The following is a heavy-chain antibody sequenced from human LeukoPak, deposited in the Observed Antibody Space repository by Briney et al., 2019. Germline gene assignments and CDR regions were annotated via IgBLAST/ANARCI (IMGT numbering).Heavy chain of an antibody. J-gene: IGHJ4*02. Sequence: GRSLRLSCAASGFTFDDYAMHWVRQAPGKGLEWVSGISWNSGSISYADSVKGRFTISRDNAKNSLYLQMNSLRAEDTALYYCAKAGWFGELRLGYFDYWGQGTLVTVSS. V-gene: IGHV3-9*01. CDR3: AKAGWFGELRLGYFDY. D-gene: IGHD3-10*01. CDR2: ISWNSGSI. CDR1: GFTFDDYA.